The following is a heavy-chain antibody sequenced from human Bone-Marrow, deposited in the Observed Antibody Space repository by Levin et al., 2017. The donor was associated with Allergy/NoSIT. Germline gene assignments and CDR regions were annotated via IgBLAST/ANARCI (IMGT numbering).Heavy chain of an antibody. Sequence: LRLSCSVSGGSISSSGYYWSWIRQHPGKGLEWIGYMYSTGSTYYNPSLKSRVTISMDTSKNQFSLRLSSVTAADTAVYYGARDGQRHSGSTRDVWGQGTTVTVSS. CDR2: MYSTGST. CDR3: ARDGQRHSGSTRDV. J-gene: IGHJ6*02. V-gene: IGHV4-31*03. CDR1: GGSISSSGYY. D-gene: IGHD1-26*01.